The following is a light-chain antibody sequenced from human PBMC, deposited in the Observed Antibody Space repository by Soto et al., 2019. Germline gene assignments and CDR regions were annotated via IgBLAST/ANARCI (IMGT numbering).Light chain of an antibody. CDR2: GTS. Sequence: IVLTQSPGTLSLSTGERATLSCRASQSVSSSYLAWYQQKPGQAPRLLIYGTSSRATAIPDRFSGSGSGTDFTLTISRLEPEDFAVYYCPQYGSSSWTFGQGTKVDIK. CDR1: QSVSSSY. CDR3: PQYGSSSWT. J-gene: IGKJ1*01. V-gene: IGKV3-20*01.